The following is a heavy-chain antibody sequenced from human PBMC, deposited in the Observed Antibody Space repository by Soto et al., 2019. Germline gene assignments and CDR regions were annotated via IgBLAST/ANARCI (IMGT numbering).Heavy chain of an antibody. CDR1: GYSFTSYW. V-gene: IGHV5-51*01. J-gene: IGHJ4*02. Sequence: GESLKISCKGSGYSFTSYWIGWVRQMPGKGLEWMGIIYPGDSDTRYSPSFQGQVTISADKSISTAYLQWSSLKASDTAMYYCARHVADGDQVLSLDYWGQGTLVTVSS. CDR3: ARHVADGDQVLSLDY. CDR2: IYPGDSDT. D-gene: IGHD4-17*01.